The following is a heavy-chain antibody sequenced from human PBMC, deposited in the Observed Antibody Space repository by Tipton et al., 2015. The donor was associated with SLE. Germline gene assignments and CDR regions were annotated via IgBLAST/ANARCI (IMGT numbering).Heavy chain of an antibody. J-gene: IGHJ4*02. V-gene: IGHV3-23*01. CDR2: ISGTGDNT. Sequence: GSLRLSCAASGFNFSNYAMTWVRQAPGKGLEWVSSISGTGDNTDYAKSVRGRFTISRDFSTNTVYLQMNTLRAEDTAVYYCAKDRNSGGSCYNYWGQGALVTVSS. CDR3: AKDRNSGGSCYNY. CDR1: GFNFSNYA. D-gene: IGHD2-15*01.